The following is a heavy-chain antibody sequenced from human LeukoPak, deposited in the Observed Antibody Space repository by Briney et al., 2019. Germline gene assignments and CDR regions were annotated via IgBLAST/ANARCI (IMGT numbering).Heavy chain of an antibody. CDR3: ARESPGSPRAPDI. V-gene: IGHV4-30-2*01. J-gene: IGHJ4*02. D-gene: IGHD2-15*01. CDR2: IYHSGST. Sequence: SETLSLTCAVSGGSISSGGYSWSWIRQPPGKGLEWIGYIYHSGSTYYNPSLKSRVTMSVDRSKNQFSLKLSSVTAADTAVYYCARESPGSPRAPDIWGQGTLVTVSS. CDR1: GGSISSGGYS.